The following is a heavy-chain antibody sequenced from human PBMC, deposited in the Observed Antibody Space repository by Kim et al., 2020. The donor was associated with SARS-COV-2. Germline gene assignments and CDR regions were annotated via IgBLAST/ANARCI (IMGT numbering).Heavy chain of an antibody. CDR1: GGSISSSSYY. CDR3: ANHDFWRGYYIRYGMDV. Sequence: SETLSLTCTVSGGSISSSSYYWGWIRQPPGKGLEWIGSIYYSGSTYYNPSLKSRVTISVDTSKNQFSLKLSSVTAADTAVYYCANHDFWRGYYIRYGMDVWGQGTTVTVSS. J-gene: IGHJ6*01. CDR2: IYYSGST. V-gene: IGHV4-39*07. D-gene: IGHD3-3*01.